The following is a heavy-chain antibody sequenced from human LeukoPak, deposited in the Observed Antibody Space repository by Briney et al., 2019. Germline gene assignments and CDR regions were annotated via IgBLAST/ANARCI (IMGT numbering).Heavy chain of an antibody. CDR3: TTADYYDSSGYDYYYYGMDV. CDR1: GFTFSNAW. J-gene: IGHJ6*02. V-gene: IGHV3-15*01. CDR2: IKSKTDGGTT. Sequence: GGSLRLPCAASGFTFSNAWMSWVRQAPGKGLEWVGRIKSKTDGGTTDYAAPAKGRFTISRDDSKNTLYLQMNSLKTEDTAVYYCTTADYYDSSGYDYYYYGMDVWGQGTTVTVSS. D-gene: IGHD3-22*01.